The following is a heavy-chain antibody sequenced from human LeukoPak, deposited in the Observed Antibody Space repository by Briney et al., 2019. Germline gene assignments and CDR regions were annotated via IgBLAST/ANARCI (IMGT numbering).Heavy chain of an antibody. CDR1: GLTLGSYG. Sequence: PGGSLGFSCEASGLTLGSYGMNWVRQAPGKGLEWVAVIWYDGSNKYYADSVKGRFTISRDNSKNTLYLQMNSLRAEDTAVYYCARDGYVSWGQGTLVTVSS. J-gene: IGHJ5*02. CDR2: IWYDGSNK. D-gene: IGHD3-16*01. CDR3: ARDGYVS. V-gene: IGHV3-33*01.